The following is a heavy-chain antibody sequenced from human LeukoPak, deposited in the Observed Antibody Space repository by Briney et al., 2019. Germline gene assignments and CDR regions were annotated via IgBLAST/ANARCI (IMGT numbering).Heavy chain of an antibody. D-gene: IGHD4-17*01. J-gene: IGHJ4*02. V-gene: IGHV4-34*01. CDR3: AGQIGGRDYADY. CDR2: INHTGST. CDR1: GGSFGAHY. Sequence: SETLSLTCAVYGGSFGAHYWSWIRQPPGQGLEWIGEINHTGSTNYNPSLKSRVTISVDTSKNQFSLNLNSVTAADTAVFYCAGQIGGRDYADYWGQGTLVTVSS.